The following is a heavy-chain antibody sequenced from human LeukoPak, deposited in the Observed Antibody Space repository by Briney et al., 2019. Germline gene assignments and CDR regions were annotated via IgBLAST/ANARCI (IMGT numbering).Heavy chain of an antibody. V-gene: IGHV5-51*01. CDR1: GYSFTNYW. Sequence: GESLKISCKGSGYSFTNYWIGWVRQMPGKGLEWMGIIDPRDSDTRYSPSFQGQVTFSVDKSISTAYLQWSSLKASDTAVYFCARHQAAITTRYFDLWGRGTLVTVSS. D-gene: IGHD3-22*01. J-gene: IGHJ2*01. CDR2: IDPRDSDT. CDR3: ARHQAAITTRYFDL.